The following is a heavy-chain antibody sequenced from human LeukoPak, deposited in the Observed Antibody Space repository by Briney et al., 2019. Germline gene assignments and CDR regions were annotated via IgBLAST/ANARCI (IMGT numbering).Heavy chain of an antibody. CDR1: GFTFSSYW. CDR2: INSDGSST. Sequence: GGSLRLSCAASGFTFSSYWMHWVRQAPGKGLVWVSRINSDGSSTSYAYSVKGRFTISRDNAKNTLYLQMNSLRAEDTAVYYCARGRFYCSSTSCSRAAAFDIWGQGTMVTVSS. D-gene: IGHD2-2*01. J-gene: IGHJ3*02. V-gene: IGHV3-74*01. CDR3: ARGRFYCSSTSCSRAAAFDI.